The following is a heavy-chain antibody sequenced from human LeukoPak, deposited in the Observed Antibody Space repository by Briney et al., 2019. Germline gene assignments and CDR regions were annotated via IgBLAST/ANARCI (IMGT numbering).Heavy chain of an antibody. V-gene: IGHV1-8*01. Sequence: GASVKVSCKASGYTFTSYDINWVRQATGQGLEWMGWMNPNSGNTGYAQKFQGRVPMTRNTSISTAYMELSSLRSEDTAVYYCATPGYIVATDLTDWFDPWGQGTLVTVSS. CDR2: MNPNSGNT. D-gene: IGHD5-12*01. CDR3: ATPGYIVATDLTDWFDP. J-gene: IGHJ5*02. CDR1: GYTFTSYD.